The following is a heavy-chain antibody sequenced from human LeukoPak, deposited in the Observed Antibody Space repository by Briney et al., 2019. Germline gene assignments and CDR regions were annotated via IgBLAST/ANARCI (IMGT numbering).Heavy chain of an antibody. CDR1: GFTFSSYG. V-gene: IGHV3-30*02. Sequence: GGSLRLSCAASGFTFSSYGMHWVRQAPGKGLEWVAFIRYDGSNKYYADSVKGRFTISRDNSKNTLYLQMNSLRAEDTAVYYCARDPDVRDTAMVSIPFDYWGQGTLVTVSS. CDR3: ARDPDVRDTAMVSIPFDY. D-gene: IGHD5-18*01. CDR2: IRYDGSNK. J-gene: IGHJ4*02.